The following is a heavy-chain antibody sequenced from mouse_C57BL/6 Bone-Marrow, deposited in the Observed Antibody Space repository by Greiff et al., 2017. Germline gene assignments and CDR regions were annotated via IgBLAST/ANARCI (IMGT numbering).Heavy chain of an antibody. V-gene: IGHV1-55*01. D-gene: IGHD3-3*01. Sequence: QVQLQQSGAELVKPGASVKMSCKASGYTFTSYWITWVKQRPGQGLEWIGDIYPGSGSTNYTEKFKSKATLTVDTSSSTAYMQLSSLTSEDSSFYSCTSRARYPYYAMDYWGPGTSVTVSS. J-gene: IGHJ4*01. CDR2: IYPGSGST. CDR3: TSRARYPYYAMDY. CDR1: GYTFTSYW.